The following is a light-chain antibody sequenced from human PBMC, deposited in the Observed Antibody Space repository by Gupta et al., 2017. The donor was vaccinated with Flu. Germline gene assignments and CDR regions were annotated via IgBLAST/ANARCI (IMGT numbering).Light chain of an antibody. CDR3: HQDYAVPRT. V-gene: IGKV4-1*01. CDR2: WAS. CDR1: QRVFDNTENEND. J-gene: IGKJ1*01. Sequence: SLGDRATINCKSSQRVFDNTENENDLGWYQQKPGQPPTLILLWASVRELGVPDRFSGSGSGTDFTLTIISRQADDVAVYFCHQDYAVPRTFGQGTKVEI.